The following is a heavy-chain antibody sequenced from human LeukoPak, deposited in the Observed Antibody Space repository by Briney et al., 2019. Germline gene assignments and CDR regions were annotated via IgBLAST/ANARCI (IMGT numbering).Heavy chain of an antibody. V-gene: IGHV3-66*01. J-gene: IGHJ5*02. CDR3: ARDGGFGELLS. CDR2: IYTGGRT. CDR1: GFTVSSNY. Sequence: GGSLRLSCAASGFTVSSNYMNWVRQAPGKGLEWVSVIYTGGRTYYADSVKGRFTISRDNSKNTLYFQMNSLRAEDTAVYYCARDGGFGELLSWGQGTLVTVSS. D-gene: IGHD3-10*01.